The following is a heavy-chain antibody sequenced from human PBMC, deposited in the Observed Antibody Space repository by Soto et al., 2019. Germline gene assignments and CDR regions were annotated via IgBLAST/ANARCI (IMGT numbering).Heavy chain of an antibody. V-gene: IGHV4-4*02. CDR3: ARDQNSGYDYFDA. CDR2: IYHSGST. D-gene: IGHD5-12*01. CDR1: GGSISSSNW. J-gene: IGHJ5*02. Sequence: SETLSLTCAVSGGSISSSNWWSWVRQPPGKGLEWIGEIYHSGSTNYNPSLKSRVTISVDKSKNQFSLKLSSVTAADTAVYYCARDQNSGYDYFDAWGQGTLVTVCS.